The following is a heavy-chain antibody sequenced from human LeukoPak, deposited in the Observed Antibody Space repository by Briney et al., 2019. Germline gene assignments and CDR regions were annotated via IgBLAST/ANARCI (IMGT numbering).Heavy chain of an antibody. V-gene: IGHV3-21*01. D-gene: IGHD6-19*01. CDR3: ARDFPFVAVAGTSIGSGYFDY. J-gene: IGHJ4*02. Sequence: GGSLRLSCAASGFTFSSYSMNWVRQAPGKGLEWVSSISSSSSFIYYADSVKGRFTISRDNAKNTLYLQMNSLRAEDTAVYYCARDFPFVAVAGTSIGSGYFDYWGQGTLVTVSS. CDR1: GFTFSSYS. CDR2: ISSSSSFI.